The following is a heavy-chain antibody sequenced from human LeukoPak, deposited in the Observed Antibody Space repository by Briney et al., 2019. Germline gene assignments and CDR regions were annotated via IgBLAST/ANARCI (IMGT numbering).Heavy chain of an antibody. D-gene: IGHD3-10*01. CDR2: IYYSGST. CDR3: ARGGGYYGSGSYIPRGYYFDY. J-gene: IGHJ4*02. V-gene: IGHV4-39*07. Sequence: SETLSLTCTVSGGSISSSSYYWGWIRQPPGKGLEWIGSIYYSGSTYYNPSLKSRVTISVDASKNQFSLKLSSVTAADTAVYYCARGGGYYGSGSYIPRGYYFDYWGQGTLVTVSS. CDR1: GGSISSSSYY.